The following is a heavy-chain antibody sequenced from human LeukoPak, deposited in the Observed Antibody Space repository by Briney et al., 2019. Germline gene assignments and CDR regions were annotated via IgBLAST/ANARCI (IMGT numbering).Heavy chain of an antibody. Sequence: GGSLRLSCAASGFTFSSYAMHWVRQAPGKGLEWVAVISYDGSNKYYADSVKGRFTISRDNSKNTLYLQMNSLRAEDTAVYYCARDPTGIAGLHGFDPWGQGTLVTVSS. CDR1: GFTFSSYA. D-gene: IGHD6-13*01. CDR2: ISYDGSNK. J-gene: IGHJ5*02. V-gene: IGHV3-30-3*01. CDR3: ARDPTGIAGLHGFDP.